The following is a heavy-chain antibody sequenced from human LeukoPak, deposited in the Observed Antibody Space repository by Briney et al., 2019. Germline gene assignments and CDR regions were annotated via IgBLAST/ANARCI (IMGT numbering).Heavy chain of an antibody. CDR2: IIPLLGTV. Sequence: ASVKVSCKASGGTFSSYAISWVRQAPGQGLEWMGGIIPLLGTVNYAQRFQGRVTITADESTSTAYMELSSLRSEDTAVYYCARVSSGYDYYYYYYMDVWGKGTTVTVSS. J-gene: IGHJ6*03. CDR1: GGTFSSYA. CDR3: ARVSSGYDYYYYYYMDV. V-gene: IGHV1-69*13. D-gene: IGHD5-12*01.